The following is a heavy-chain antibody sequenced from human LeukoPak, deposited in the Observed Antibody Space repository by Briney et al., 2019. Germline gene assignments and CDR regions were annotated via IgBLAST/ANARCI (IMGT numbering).Heavy chain of an antibody. CDR2: IYYSGST. CDR1: GGSISSGGYY. J-gene: IGHJ4*02. CDR3: ARESYSSGWLCDY. Sequence: PSQTLSLTCTVSGGSISSGGYYWSWIRQHPGKGLEWIGYIYYSGSTYYNPSLKSRVTMSVDTSKNQFSLKLSSVTAADTAVYYCARESYSSGWLCDYWGQGTLVTVSS. D-gene: IGHD6-19*01. V-gene: IGHV4-31*03.